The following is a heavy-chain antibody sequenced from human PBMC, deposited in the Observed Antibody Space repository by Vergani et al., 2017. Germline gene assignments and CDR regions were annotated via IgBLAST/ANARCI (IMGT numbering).Heavy chain of an antibody. V-gene: IGHV3-49*03. J-gene: IGHJ4*02. CDR2: IRSKAYGGTT. CDR1: GFTFGDYA. CDR3: TRDWPLRRGWASVIAAAGTFEDY. D-gene: IGHD6-13*01. Sequence: EVQLVESGGGLVQPGRSLRLSCTASGFTFGDYAMSWFRQAPGKGLEWVGFIRSKAYGGTTEYAASVKGRFTISRDDSKSIAYLQMNSLKTEDTAVYYCTRDWPLRRGWASVIAAAGTFEDYWGQGTLVTVSS.